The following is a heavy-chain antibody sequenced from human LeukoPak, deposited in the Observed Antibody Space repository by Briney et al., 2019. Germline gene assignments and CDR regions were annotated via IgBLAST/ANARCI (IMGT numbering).Heavy chain of an antibody. CDR1: GFTFSSYW. J-gene: IGHJ5*02. D-gene: IGHD6-19*01. CDR3: ASGAVARTNWFDP. V-gene: IGHV3-74*01. CDR2: INSDGSST. Sequence: PGGSLRLSCAASGFTFSSYWMHWVRQAPGKGLVRVSRINSDGSSTSYADSVKGRFTISRDNAKNTLYLQMNSLRAEDTAVYYCASGAVARTNWFDPWGQGTLVTVSS.